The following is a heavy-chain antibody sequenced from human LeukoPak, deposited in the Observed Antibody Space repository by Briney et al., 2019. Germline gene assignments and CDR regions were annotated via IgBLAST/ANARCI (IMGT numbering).Heavy chain of an antibody. CDR1: GGSISSSSYY. D-gene: IGHD1-26*01. Sequence: SETLSLTCTVSGGSISSSSYYWGWIRQPPGKGLEWIGSIYYSGSTYYNPSLKSRVTISVDTPKNQFSLKLSSVTAADTAVYYCARKRSGSYGEYFDYWGQGTLVTVSS. J-gene: IGHJ4*02. CDR3: ARKRSGSYGEYFDY. CDR2: IYYSGST. V-gene: IGHV4-39*07.